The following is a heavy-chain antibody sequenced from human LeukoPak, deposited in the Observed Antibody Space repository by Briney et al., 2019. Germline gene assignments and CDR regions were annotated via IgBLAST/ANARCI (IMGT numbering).Heavy chain of an antibody. CDR2: ISSSSSYI. CDR3: ARELRLGELSLMGSDY. V-gene: IGHV3-21*01. D-gene: IGHD3-16*02. CDR1: GFTFSSYA. Sequence: TGGSLRLSCAASGFTFSSYAMSWVRRAPGKGLEWVSSISSSSSYIYYADSVKGRFTISRDNAKNSLYLQMNSLRAEDTAVYYCARELRLGELSLMGSDYWGQGTLVTVSS. J-gene: IGHJ4*02.